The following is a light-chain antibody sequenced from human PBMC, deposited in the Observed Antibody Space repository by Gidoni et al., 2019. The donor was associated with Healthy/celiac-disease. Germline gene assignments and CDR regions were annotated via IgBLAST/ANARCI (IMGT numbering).Light chain of an antibody. CDR1: QSISSY. J-gene: IGKJ2*01. V-gene: IGKV1-39*01. CDR3: QQSYSTPYT. CDR2: AAS. Sequence: DIQITQSPSSLSASVGDRVTIPCRASQSISSYLTWYQQKPGKAPKLLIYAASSLQSGVPSRFSGSGSGTDFTLTISSMQPEDFATYYCQQSYSTPYTFGQGTKLEIK.